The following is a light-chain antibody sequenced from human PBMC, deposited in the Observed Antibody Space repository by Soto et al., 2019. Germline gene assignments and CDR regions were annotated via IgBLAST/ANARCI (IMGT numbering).Light chain of an antibody. CDR3: QQRSSWPWT. CDR2: DAS. CDR1: QSVSVY. J-gene: IGKJ1*01. Sequence: EIVLTQSPATLSLSLGERATLSCRASQSVSVYLAWYQQKPGQAPRLLIYDASDRATGIPARFSGSGSGTDFTLTINSLEPGDFAVYYCQQRSSWPWTFGQGTKVEIK. V-gene: IGKV3-11*01.